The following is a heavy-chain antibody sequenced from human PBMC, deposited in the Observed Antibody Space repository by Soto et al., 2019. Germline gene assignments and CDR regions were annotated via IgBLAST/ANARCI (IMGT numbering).Heavy chain of an antibody. Sequence: SETLSLTCVVSGGSFSGYYWNWSRQPPGKGLEWIGEINHSGSTNYNPSLKSRVTISVDTSKNQLSLRLSSVTAADTAMYYCAGRYWSSTSYSSLDAWGQGSLVTGSS. V-gene: IGHV4-34*01. CDR2: INHSGST. D-gene: IGHD2-2*01. CDR1: GGSFSGYY. J-gene: IGHJ5*02. CDR3: AGRYWSSTSYSSLDA.